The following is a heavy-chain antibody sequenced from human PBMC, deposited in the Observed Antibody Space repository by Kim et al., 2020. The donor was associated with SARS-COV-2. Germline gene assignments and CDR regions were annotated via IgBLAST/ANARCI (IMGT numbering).Heavy chain of an antibody. CDR3: AKGPIPGDNVVWFDP. V-gene: IGHV3-23*01. D-gene: IGHD2-2*02. Sequence: SVKHRYAVSRDNSKNTVYLQIHSLRAEDTALYYCAKGPIPGDNVVWFDPWGQGTLVTVSS. J-gene: IGHJ5*02.